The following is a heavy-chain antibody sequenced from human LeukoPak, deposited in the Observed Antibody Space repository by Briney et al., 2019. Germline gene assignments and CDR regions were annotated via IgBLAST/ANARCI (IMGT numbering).Heavy chain of an antibody. Sequence: GSPRLSRAAAGFHVRKFGLHWGRQGPGQGLEWVAGIRDDGSKKNYADSVKGRFTISRDNSKNTLNLQMTSLRAEDTAVYYCARVSEDYSSGWYEEYFQYWGQGTLVIVSS. D-gene: IGHD6-19*01. V-gene: IGHV3-33*08. CDR2: IRDDGSKK. CDR3: ARVSEDYSSGWYEEYFQY. J-gene: IGHJ1*01. CDR1: GFHVRKFG.